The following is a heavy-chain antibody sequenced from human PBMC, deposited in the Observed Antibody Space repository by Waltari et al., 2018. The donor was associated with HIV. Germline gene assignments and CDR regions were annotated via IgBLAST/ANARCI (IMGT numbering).Heavy chain of an antibody. J-gene: IGHJ4*02. D-gene: IGHD3-16*02. Sequence: EVQLVESGGGLVKPGGSLRPSCAASGFTFSTYNMYSIRQAPGKGLEWVSSISSVGSYIYYPDSFKGRFTISRDNAKNSLYLQMNSLRAEETAVYYCAGGGYDYAWGTYRPFDYWGQGTLVTVSS. CDR1: GFTFSTYN. CDR3: AGGGYDYAWGTYRPFDY. V-gene: IGHV3-21*03. CDR2: ISSVGSYI.